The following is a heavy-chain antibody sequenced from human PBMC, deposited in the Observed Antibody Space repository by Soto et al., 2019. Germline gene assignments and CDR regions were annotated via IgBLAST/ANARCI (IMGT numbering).Heavy chain of an antibody. Sequence: EVNLVESGGGLVQPGGSLRLSCAASGFTFSNSDMHWVRQSAGKGLEWLSGIGTVGDAYYPPSVRGRLTISRENAKNSLYLQMHGLRAEDTAVYFCARGTGAQLMYFDLWGRGTLVTVSS. CDR3: ARGTGAQLMYFDL. D-gene: IGHD7-27*01. CDR2: IGTVGDA. CDR1: GFTFSNSD. J-gene: IGHJ2*01. V-gene: IGHV3-13*01.